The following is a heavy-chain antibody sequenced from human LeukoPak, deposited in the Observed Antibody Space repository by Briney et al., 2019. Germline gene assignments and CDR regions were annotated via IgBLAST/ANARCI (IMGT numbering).Heavy chain of an antibody. V-gene: IGHV4-39*01. CDR2: IYYSGST. CDR3: VHSSGYYSVDY. J-gene: IGHJ4*02. CDR1: GGSISSSSYY. Sequence: SETLSLTCTVSGGSISSSSYYWGWIRQPPGKGVEWIGSIYYSGSTYYNPSLKSRVTISVDTSKNQFSLKLSSVTAADTAVYYCVHSSGYYSVDYWGQGTLVTVSS. D-gene: IGHD3-22*01.